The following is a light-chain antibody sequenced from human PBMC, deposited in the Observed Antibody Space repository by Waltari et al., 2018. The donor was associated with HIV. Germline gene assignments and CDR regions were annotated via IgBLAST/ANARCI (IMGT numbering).Light chain of an antibody. CDR2: DDS. Sequence: SYVLTQPASVSVAPGQTANVTCGGDNIESTNVPWYQHKAGKAPVLVLYDDSDRPSGIPERFSGSNFGNSATLTITRVEAGDEADYYCHVWESSSDEHVFGTGTKVTV. CDR3: HVWESSSDEHV. CDR1: NIESTN. J-gene: IGLJ1*01. V-gene: IGLV3-21*02.